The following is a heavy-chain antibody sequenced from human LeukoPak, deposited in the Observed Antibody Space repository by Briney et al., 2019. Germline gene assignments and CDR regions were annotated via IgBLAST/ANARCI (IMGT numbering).Heavy chain of an antibody. V-gene: IGHV4-59*01. CDR2: IYNSATT. D-gene: IGHD2-15*01. CDR3: ARVDTQGVPSP. Sequence: PSETLSLTCTVSGGSISSDYWSWIRQSPGKGLEWIGSIYNSATTDYNPSLKSRVTISVDTSKNQFSLKLSSVTAADTAVYYCARVDTQGVPSPWGQGILVTVSS. CDR1: GGSISSDY. J-gene: IGHJ5*02.